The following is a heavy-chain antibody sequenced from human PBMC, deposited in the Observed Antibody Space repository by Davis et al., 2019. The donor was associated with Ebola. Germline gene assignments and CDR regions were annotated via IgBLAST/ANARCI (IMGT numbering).Heavy chain of an antibody. Sequence: MPSETLSLTCVVYGGSFSGYYWSWIRQPPGKGLEWIGEINHSGSTNYNPSLKSRVTISVDTSKNQFSLKLSSVTAADTAVYYCAIFGVVIDYWGQGTLVTVSS. V-gene: IGHV4-34*01. D-gene: IGHD3-3*02. CDR3: AIFGVVIDY. CDR1: GGSFSGYY. CDR2: INHSGST. J-gene: IGHJ4*02.